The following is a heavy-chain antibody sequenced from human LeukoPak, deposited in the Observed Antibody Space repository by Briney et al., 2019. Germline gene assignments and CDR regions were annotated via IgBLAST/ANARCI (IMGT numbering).Heavy chain of an antibody. J-gene: IGHJ5*02. CDR3: ARATLYDSSSNFDP. CDR1: GGSISSGDYY. CDR2: IYYSGST. Sequence: PSETLSLTCTVSGGSISSGDYYWSWIRQPPGKGLEWIGYIYYSGSTYYNPSLKSRVTISVDTSKNQFSLKLSSVTAADTAVYYCARATLYDSSSNFDPWGQGTLVTVSS. D-gene: IGHD3-22*01. V-gene: IGHV4-30-4*01.